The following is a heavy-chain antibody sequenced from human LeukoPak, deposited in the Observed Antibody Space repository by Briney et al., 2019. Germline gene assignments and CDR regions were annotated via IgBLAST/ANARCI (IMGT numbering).Heavy chain of an antibody. CDR2: IYYSGSA. Sequence: SETLSLTCSVSGGSISDTGYYWGWIRQSPGKGLEWIGSIYYSGSAYYNPSLKSRVTMSVDTSKNQFSLKLSSVTAADTAVYYCARTEYSSSPFDHWGQGTLVTVSS. J-gene: IGHJ4*02. D-gene: IGHD6-13*01. CDR1: GGSISDTGYY. CDR3: ARTEYSSSPFDH. V-gene: IGHV4-39*07.